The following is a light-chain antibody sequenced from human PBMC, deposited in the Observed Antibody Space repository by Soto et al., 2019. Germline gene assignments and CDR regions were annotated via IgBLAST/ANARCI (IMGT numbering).Light chain of an antibody. V-gene: IGLV1-40*01. CDR3: QSYDSSLSGVV. J-gene: IGLJ2*01. Sequence: QSVLTQPPSVSGAPGQRVTISCTGSSSNIGAGYDVHWYQQLPGTAPKLLISGNSNRPSGVPVRFSGSKSGTSASLAITGLQAEDEADYYCQSYDSSLSGVVFGGGTKLTVL. CDR1: SSNIGAGYD. CDR2: GNS.